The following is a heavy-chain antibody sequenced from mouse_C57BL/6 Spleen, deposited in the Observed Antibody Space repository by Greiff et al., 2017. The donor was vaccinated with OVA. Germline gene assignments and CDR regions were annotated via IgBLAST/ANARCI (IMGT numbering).Heavy chain of an antibody. CDR2: IHPNSGST. CDR3: ARYPSITTVVATDY. Sequence: VQLQQSGAELVKPGASVKLSCKASGYTFTSYWMHWVKQRPGQGLEWIGMIHPNSGSTNYNEKFKSKATLTVDKSSSTAYMQLSSLTSEDSAVYYCARYPSITTVVATDYWGQGTTLTVSS. D-gene: IGHD1-1*01. J-gene: IGHJ2*01. V-gene: IGHV1-64*01. CDR1: GYTFTSYW.